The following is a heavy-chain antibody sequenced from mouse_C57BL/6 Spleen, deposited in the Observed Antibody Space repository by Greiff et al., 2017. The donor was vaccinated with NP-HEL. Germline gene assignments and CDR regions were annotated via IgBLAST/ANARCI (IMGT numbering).Heavy chain of an antibody. D-gene: IGHD2-5*01. CDR1: GYTFTDYY. CDR2: IYPGSGNT. V-gene: IGHV1-76*01. J-gene: IGHJ4*01. CDR3: ARFDYSNPYAMDY. Sequence: QVQLQQSGAELVRPGASVKLSCKASGYTFTDYYINWVKQRPGQGLEWIARIYPGSGNTYYNEKFKGKATLTAEKSSSTAYMQLSSLTSEDSAVYFCARFDYSNPYAMDYWGQGTSVTVSS.